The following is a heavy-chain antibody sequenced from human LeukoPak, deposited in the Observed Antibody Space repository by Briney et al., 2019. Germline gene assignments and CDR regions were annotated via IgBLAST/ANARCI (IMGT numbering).Heavy chain of an antibody. V-gene: IGHV4-59*01. Sequence: SETLSLTCAVYGESFSSYYWSWIRQPPGKGLEWIGYIYNSGSTNYNPSLKSRVTISVDTSKNHFSLKLSSVTAADTAVYFCARGGGSSGYKGWFDPWGQGTLVTVSS. CDR2: IYNSGST. CDR3: ARGGGSSGYKGWFDP. CDR1: GESFSSYY. D-gene: IGHD3-22*01. J-gene: IGHJ5*02.